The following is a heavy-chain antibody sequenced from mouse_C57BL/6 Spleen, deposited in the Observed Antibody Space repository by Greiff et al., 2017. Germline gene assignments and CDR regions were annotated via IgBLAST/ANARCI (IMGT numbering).Heavy chain of an antibody. J-gene: IGHJ1*03. CDR3: ARKTTVVPWYFDV. D-gene: IGHD1-1*01. CDR1: GFTFSDYG. V-gene: IGHV5-17*01. CDR2: ISSGSSTI. Sequence: EVQRVESGGGLVKPGGSLKLSCAASGFTFSDYGMHWVRQAPEKGLEWVAYISSGSSTIYYADTVKGRFTISRDNAKNTLFLQMTSLRSEDTAMYYCARKTTVVPWYFDVWGTGTTVTVSS.